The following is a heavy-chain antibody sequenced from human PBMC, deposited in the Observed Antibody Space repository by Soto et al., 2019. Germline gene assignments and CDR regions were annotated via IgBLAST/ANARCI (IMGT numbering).Heavy chain of an antibody. CDR2: MNPNSGNT. J-gene: IGHJ5*02. CDR3: CIAARPTPLNWFDP. V-gene: IGHV1-8*01. Sequence: ASVKVSCKASGYTFTSYDINWVRQATGQGLEWMGWMNPNSGNTGYAQKFLGRVTMTRNTSISTAYMELSSLRSEDTAVYYPCIAARPTPLNWFDPWGQGTLVTVSS. D-gene: IGHD6-6*01. CDR1: GYTFTSYD.